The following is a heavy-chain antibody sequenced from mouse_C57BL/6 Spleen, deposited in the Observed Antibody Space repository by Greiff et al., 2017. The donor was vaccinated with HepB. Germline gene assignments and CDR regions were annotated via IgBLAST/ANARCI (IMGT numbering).Heavy chain of an antibody. V-gene: IGHV2-2*01. Sequence: QVQLQQSGPGLVQPSQSLSITCTVSGFSLTSYGVHWVRQSPGKGLEWLGVIWSGGSTDYNAAFISRLSISKDNSKSQVFFKMNSLQADDTAIYYCASYYDSMGEAFDYWGQGTTLTVSS. CDR2: IWSGGST. CDR3: ASYYDSMGEAFDY. J-gene: IGHJ2*01. CDR1: GFSLTSYG. D-gene: IGHD2-4*01.